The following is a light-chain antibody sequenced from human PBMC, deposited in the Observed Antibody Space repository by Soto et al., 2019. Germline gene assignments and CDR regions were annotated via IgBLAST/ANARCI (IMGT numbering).Light chain of an antibody. CDR3: QQRFKWPPIT. V-gene: IGKV3-11*01. CDR1: QSVSYF. J-gene: IGKJ5*01. Sequence: EIMLTQSPATLSLSPGDRATLSCRASQSVSYFLAWYQQRPGQAPRLLIYDASKRATGISARFSGSGSGTDFTLTISSLEPEDFAVYYCQQRFKWPPITFGQGTRLEIK. CDR2: DAS.